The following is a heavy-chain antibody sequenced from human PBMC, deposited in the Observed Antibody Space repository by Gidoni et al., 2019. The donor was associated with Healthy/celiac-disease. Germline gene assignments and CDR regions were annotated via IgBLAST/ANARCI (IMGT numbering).Heavy chain of an antibody. J-gene: IGHJ6*02. CDR3: ARDKWEPNYYYYGMDV. CDR2: ISSSSSTI. V-gene: IGHV3-48*02. Sequence: EVQLVESGGGLVQPGGSLRLSCAASGFTFGSYSMNWVRQAPGKGLEWVSYISSSSSTIYDADSVKGRFTISRDNAKNSLYLQMNSLRDEDTAVYYCARDKWEPNYYYYGMDVWGQGTTVTVSS. D-gene: IGHD1-26*01. CDR1: GFTFGSYS.